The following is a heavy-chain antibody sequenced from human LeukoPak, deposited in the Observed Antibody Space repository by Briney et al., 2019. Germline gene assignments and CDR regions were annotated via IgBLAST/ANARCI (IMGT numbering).Heavy chain of an antibody. CDR3: ASGGPTVGTDY. Sequence: PGGSLRLSCAGSGFTFRNYWMNWVRQAPGKGLEWVANIKEDGSEKYYVDSVKGRFTVSRDNAKNSLYLQINSLRADDTAVYYCASGGPTVGTDYWGQGTLVTVSS. V-gene: IGHV3-7*01. CDR1: GFTFRNYW. J-gene: IGHJ4*02. D-gene: IGHD1-26*01. CDR2: IKEDGSEK.